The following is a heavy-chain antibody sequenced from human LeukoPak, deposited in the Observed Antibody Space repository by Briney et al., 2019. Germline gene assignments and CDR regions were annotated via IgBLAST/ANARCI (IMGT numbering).Heavy chain of an antibody. D-gene: IGHD6-19*01. Sequence: PGGSLRLSCAASGFTFSNAWMSWVRQAPGKGLEWVGRIKSKTDGGTTDYAAPVKGRFTISRDDSKNTLYLQMNSLKTEDTAVYYCTTDGGYGSGWYFDYWGQGTLVTVSS. J-gene: IGHJ4*02. CDR2: IKSKTDGGTT. V-gene: IGHV3-15*01. CDR3: TTDGGYGSGWYFDY. CDR1: GFTFSNAW.